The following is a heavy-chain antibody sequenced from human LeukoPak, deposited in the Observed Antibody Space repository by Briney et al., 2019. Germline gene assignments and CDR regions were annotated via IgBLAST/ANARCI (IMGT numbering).Heavy chain of an antibody. CDR3: TTDPQWELFDY. J-gene: IGHJ4*02. D-gene: IGHD1-26*01. Sequence: PGGSLGLSCAASGFTFAAAWMSWVRQAPGKGLEWVGRIRSKTDGGTTDYAAPVKGRFTISRDDSKNTLYLQMNSLKTEDTAVYYCTTDPQWELFDYWGQGTLVTVSS. CDR1: GFTFAAAW. V-gene: IGHV3-15*01. CDR2: IRSKTDGGTT.